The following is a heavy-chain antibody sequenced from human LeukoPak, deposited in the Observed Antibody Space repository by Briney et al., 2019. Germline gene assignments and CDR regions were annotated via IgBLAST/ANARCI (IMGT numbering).Heavy chain of an antibody. CDR2: ISYDGGGK. J-gene: IGHJ4*02. V-gene: IGHV3-30*02. CDR3: VKDRTCSWAFDY. CDR1: GFSFSSYG. D-gene: IGHD6-13*01. Sequence: GGSLRLSCAASGFSFSSYGMHWVRQAPGKGLEWVAFISYDGGGKWYADSVKGRLTISRDNSKNTLYLQMNSLRPEDTAVYYCVKDRTCSWAFDYWGQGTLVTVSS.